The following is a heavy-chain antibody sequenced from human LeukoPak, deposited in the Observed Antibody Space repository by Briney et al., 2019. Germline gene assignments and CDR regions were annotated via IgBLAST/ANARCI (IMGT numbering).Heavy chain of an antibody. D-gene: IGHD3-22*01. J-gene: IGHJ1*01. CDR2: INHSGST. CDR1: GGSFSGYY. CDR3: ARGPSDSSGYYYDSAEYFQH. Sequence: PSETLSLTCAVYGGSFSGYYWSWIRQPPGKGLEWIGEINHSGSTNYNPSLKGRVTISVDTSKNQFSLKLSSVTAADTAVYYCARGPSDSSGYYYDSAEYFQHWGQGTLVTVSS. V-gene: IGHV4-34*01.